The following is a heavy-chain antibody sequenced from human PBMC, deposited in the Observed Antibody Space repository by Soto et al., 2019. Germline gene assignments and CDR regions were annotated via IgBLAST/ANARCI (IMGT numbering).Heavy chain of an antibody. CDR3: ARDKITGLFDY. V-gene: IGHV4-4*02. CDR1: GGSISSTNW. CDR2: IYHNGSP. D-gene: IGHD2-8*02. Sequence: PSETLSLTCVVSGGSISSTNWWTWVRQPPGKRLEWIGEIYHNGSPTYSPSLRGRATISVDTSKNQFSLKLTSVTAADTAVYYCARDKITGLFDYWGQGTLVTVSS. J-gene: IGHJ4*02.